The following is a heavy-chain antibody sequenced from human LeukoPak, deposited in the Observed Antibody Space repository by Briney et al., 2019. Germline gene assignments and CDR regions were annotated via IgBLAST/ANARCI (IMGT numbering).Heavy chain of an antibody. CDR1: GGSISGYY. D-gene: IGHD1-26*01. CDR2: IYTDGGT. CDR3: ARRVSEVAPTLRNGENWFDP. V-gene: IGHV4-4*07. J-gene: IGHJ5*02. Sequence: SETLSLTCSASGGSISGYYWNWIRQPAGKGLEWIGRIYTDGGTLYNPSLKSRVTMSVDTSKNQFSLKLTSVTAADTAVYYCARRVSEVAPTLRNGENWFDPWGRGTLVTVSS.